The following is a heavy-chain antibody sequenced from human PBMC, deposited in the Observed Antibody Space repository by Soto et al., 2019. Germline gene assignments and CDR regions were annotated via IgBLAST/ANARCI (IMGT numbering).Heavy chain of an antibody. D-gene: IGHD4-17*01. CDR3: ARSFYGNYGLDYFDY. CDR1: GHSFSSHW. J-gene: IGHJ4*02. CDR2: IYVDDSDT. Sequence: PGESLKISCKGSGHSFSSHWIAWVRQMPGKGLEWMGIIYVDDSDTRYSPSFQGQVTISADKSISTAYLQWSSLKASDTAMYYCARSFYGNYGLDYFDYWAREPWSPSPQ. V-gene: IGHV5-51*01.